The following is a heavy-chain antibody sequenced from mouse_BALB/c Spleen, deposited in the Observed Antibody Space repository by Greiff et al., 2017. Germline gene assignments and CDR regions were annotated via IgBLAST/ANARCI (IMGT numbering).Heavy chain of an antibody. CDR3: AREDDYDPAWFAY. D-gene: IGHD2-4*01. J-gene: IGHJ3*01. V-gene: IGHV1-31*01. CDR2: INPYNGAT. Sequence: EVQLQQSGPELVKPGASVKISCKASGYSFTGYYMHWVKQSHVKSLEWIGRINPYNGATSYNQNFKDKASLTVDKSSSTAYMELHSLTSEDSAVYYCAREDDYDPAWFAYWGQGTLVTVSA. CDR1: GYSFTGYY.